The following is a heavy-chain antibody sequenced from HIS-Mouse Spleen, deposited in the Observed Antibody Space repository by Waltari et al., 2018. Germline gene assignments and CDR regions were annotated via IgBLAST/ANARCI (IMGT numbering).Heavy chain of an antibody. V-gene: IGHV3-30*04. CDR3: ARRYSGYDLGY. D-gene: IGHD5-12*01. CDR2: ISDDGSNK. CDR1: GFTFSSYA. J-gene: IGHJ4*02. Sequence: QVQLVESGVGVVQPGRSLRLSCAASGFTFSSYAMHWVRQAPGKGLECWAGISDDGSNKYYADAGKGRLTIYRDNSKNTLYLQMNSLRAEDTAVYYCARRYSGYDLGYWGQGTLVTVSS.